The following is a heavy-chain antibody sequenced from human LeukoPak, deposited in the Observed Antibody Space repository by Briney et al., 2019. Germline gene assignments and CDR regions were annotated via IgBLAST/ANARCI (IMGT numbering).Heavy chain of an antibody. J-gene: IGHJ4*02. CDR1: GGTFSSYT. D-gene: IGHD2/OR15-2a*01. V-gene: IGHV1-69*02. CDR3: ARVSPDGYFDY. Sequence: ASVKVSCKASGGTFSSYTISWVRQAPGQGLEWMGRIIPILGIANYAQKFQGRVTITADKSTSTAHMELSSLRSEDTAVYYCARVSPDGYFDYWGQGALVTVSS. CDR2: IIPILGIA.